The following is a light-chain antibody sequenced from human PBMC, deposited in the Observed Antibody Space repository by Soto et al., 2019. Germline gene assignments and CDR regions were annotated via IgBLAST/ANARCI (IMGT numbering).Light chain of an antibody. CDR2: AAS. V-gene: IGKV1-39*01. J-gene: IGKJ2*01. CDR3: QQSYSTPQT. Sequence: DLPMTQSPSSLSASVGDRVTITCRASQSISSYLNWYQQNPGKAPKLLIYAASSLQSGVPSRFSGSGSGTDFTLTISSLQPEDFATYYCQQSYSTPQTFGQGTKLEIK. CDR1: QSISSY.